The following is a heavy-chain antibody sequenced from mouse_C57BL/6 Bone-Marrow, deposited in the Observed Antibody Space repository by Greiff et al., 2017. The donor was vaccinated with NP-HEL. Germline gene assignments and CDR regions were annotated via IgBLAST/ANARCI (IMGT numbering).Heavy chain of an antibody. J-gene: IGHJ2*01. D-gene: IGHD1-2*01. Sequence: QVQLQQPGAELVRPGSSVKLSCKASGYTFTSYWMHWVKQRPIQGLEWIGNIDPSDSVTHYNQKFTDKATLTVDKSSSTAYMQLSSLTSKDSAVYYCARGGSFDYWGQGTTLTVSS. CDR1: GYTFTSYW. V-gene: IGHV1-52*01. CDR2: IDPSDSVT. CDR3: ARGGSFDY.